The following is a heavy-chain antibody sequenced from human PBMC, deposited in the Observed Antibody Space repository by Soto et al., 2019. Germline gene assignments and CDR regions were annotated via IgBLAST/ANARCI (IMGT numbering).Heavy chain of an antibody. D-gene: IGHD3-22*01. J-gene: IGHJ4*01. V-gene: IGHV4-59*08. CDR3: ARLGDYYQTFDY. CDR1: GSPISSYY. Sequence: PSETLSLTCSVSGSPISSYYWSWFRQPPGQGLEWLGYVYYTGTTTYNPSLKSRLTISLDTSKTQFSLKLGSVTVADTAVYYCARLGDYYQTFDYWGQGALVTVSS. CDR2: VYYTGTT.